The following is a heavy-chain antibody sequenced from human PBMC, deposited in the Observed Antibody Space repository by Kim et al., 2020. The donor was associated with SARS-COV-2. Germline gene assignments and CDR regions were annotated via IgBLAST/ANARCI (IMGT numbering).Heavy chain of an antibody. Sequence: SETLSLTCTVSGGSISSSSYYWGWIRQPPGKGLEWIGSIYYSGRTYYNPSLKSRVTISVDTSKNQCALKLSSVTAADKAVYYCARLGSGDYAWVAPSEYYYYYMYVWGKGTAITVSS. CDR3: ARLGSGDYAWVAPSEYYYYYMYV. D-gene: IGHD4-17*01. CDR1: GGSISSSSYY. V-gene: IGHV4-39*01. J-gene: IGHJ6*03. CDR2: IYYSGRT.